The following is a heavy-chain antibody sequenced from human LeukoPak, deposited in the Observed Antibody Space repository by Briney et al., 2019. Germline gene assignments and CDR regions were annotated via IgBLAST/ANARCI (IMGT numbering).Heavy chain of an antibody. CDR1: GSTFSSYA. D-gene: IGHD2-2*02. J-gene: IGHJ4*02. V-gene: IGHV3-23*01. Sequence: GESLRLSCAASGSTFSSYAMSWVRQAPGKGLEWVSGISGSGGSTYYADSVKGRFTISRDNSKNTLYLQMNSLRAEDTAVYYCAKEYTFHYSRIDYWGQGTLVTVSS. CDR2: ISGSGGST. CDR3: AKEYTFHYSRIDY.